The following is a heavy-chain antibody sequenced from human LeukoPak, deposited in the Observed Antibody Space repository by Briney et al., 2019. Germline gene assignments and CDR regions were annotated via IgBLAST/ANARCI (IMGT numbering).Heavy chain of an antibody. CDR3: ARDRVVVITDQLDY. D-gene: IGHD3-22*01. V-gene: IGHV3-30-3*01. CDR2: ISYDGSNK. CDR1: GFTFSSYA. J-gene: IGHJ4*02. Sequence: GGSLRLSCAASGFTFSSYAMHWVRQAPGKGLEWVAVISYDGSNKYYADSVKGRFTNSRDNSKNTLYLQMNSLRAEDTAVYYCARDRVVVITDQLDYWGQGTLVTVSS.